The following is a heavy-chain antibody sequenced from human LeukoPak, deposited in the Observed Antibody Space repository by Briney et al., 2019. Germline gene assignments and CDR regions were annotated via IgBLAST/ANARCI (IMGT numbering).Heavy chain of an antibody. Sequence: PGGPLRLSCAASGFTLSRHTMTWVRQAPGKGLECVATIKQDGSVKNYGDSVQGRFTISRDNSKNTLYLQMNSLRAEDTAVYYCAKDYGEADYYYYGMDVWGQGTTVTVSS. CDR1: GFTLSRHT. V-gene: IGHV3-7*03. J-gene: IGHJ6*02. CDR3: AKDYGEADYYYYGMDV. CDR2: IKQDGSVK. D-gene: IGHD3-10*01.